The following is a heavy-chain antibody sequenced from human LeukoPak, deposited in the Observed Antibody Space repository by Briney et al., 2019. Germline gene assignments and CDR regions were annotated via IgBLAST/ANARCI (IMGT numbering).Heavy chain of an antibody. J-gene: IGHJ5*02. D-gene: IGHD1-26*01. CDR3: AREVRKLSGLFDP. V-gene: IGHV4-31*03. Sequence: SETLSLTCTVSGGSISSGGYYWSWIRQHPGKGLERTGYIYYSGSTYYNPSLKSRVTISVDTSKNQFSLKLSSVTAADTAVYYCAREVRKLSGLFDPWGQGTLVTVSS. CDR2: IYYSGST. CDR1: GGSISSGGYY.